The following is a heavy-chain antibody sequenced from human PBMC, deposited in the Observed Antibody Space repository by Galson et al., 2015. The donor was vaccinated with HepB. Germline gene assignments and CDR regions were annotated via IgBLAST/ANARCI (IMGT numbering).Heavy chain of an antibody. D-gene: IGHD2-15*01. Sequence: SLRLSCAASGFTFSSYSMNWVRQAPGKGLEWVSSISSSSSYIYYADSVKGRFTISRDNAKNSLYLQMNSLRAEDTAVYYCARSYCSGGSCYRDWGQGTLVIVSS. V-gene: IGHV3-21*01. CDR1: GFTFSSYS. CDR2: ISSSSSYI. CDR3: ARSYCSGGSCYRD. J-gene: IGHJ4*02.